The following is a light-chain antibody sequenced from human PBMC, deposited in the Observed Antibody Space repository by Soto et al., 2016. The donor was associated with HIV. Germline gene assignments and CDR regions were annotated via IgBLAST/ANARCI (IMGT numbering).Light chain of an antibody. CDR3: QQSSRTPRT. J-gene: IGKJ1*01. Sequence: DIQMTQSPSSLSLPIGDRVSITCRASQSISTYLHWYQQKPGRAPKLLIYDASSLQSGVPSRFSGRGSGTDFTLTISDLQREDLATYYCQQSSRTPRTFGQGTKVEIK. V-gene: IGKV1-39*01. CDR2: DAS. CDR1: QSISTY.